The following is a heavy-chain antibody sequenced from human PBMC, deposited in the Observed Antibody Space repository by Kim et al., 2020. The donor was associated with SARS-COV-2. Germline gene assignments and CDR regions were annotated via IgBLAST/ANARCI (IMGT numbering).Heavy chain of an antibody. Sequence: GTTYYADSVKGRFTISRDNAKRTLYLQLNSLRAEDAAVYYCAKGEHYYFDFWGQGILVTVSS. J-gene: IGHJ4*02. D-gene: IGHD1-26*01. CDR2: GTT. CDR3: AKGEHYYFDF. V-gene: IGHV3-23*01.